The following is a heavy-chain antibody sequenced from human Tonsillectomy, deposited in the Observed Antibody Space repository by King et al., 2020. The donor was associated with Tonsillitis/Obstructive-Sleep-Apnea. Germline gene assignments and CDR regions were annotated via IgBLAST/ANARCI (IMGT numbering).Heavy chain of an antibody. CDR1: GFTFSSYA. J-gene: IGHJ4*02. V-gene: IGHV3-23*04. CDR2: ISGSGGST. CDR3: AKVXXXXXXXXXLXX. Sequence: VQLVESGGGLVQPGGSLRLSCAASGFTFSSYAMSWVRQAPGKGLEWVSVISGSGGSTYXAXXVXGRXTXPRDNSKNTXYLQMNSLIAEDTXVYYWAKVXXXXXXXXXLXXWGQGXLVTVSS.